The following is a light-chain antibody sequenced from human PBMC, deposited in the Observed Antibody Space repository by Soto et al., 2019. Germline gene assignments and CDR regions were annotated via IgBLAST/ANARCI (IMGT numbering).Light chain of an antibody. V-gene: IGKV3-20*01. Sequence: EIVLTQSPGTLSLYAGQIATLSCRARETFSNRYLAWYQQKPGQAPRLLIYGASRRATGIPDRFSGSGSGTDFTLTISRLEPEDFAVYFCQKFGSSFINFGKGQRRAIK. CDR2: GAS. CDR3: QKFGSSFIN. J-gene: IGKJ5*01. CDR1: ETFSNRY.